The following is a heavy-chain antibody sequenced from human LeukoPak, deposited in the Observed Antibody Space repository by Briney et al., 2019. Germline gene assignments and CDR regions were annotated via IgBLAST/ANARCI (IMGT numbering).Heavy chain of an antibody. D-gene: IGHD2-21*02. Sequence: GGSLRLSCAASGFTFSSYSMNWVRQAPGKGLEWVSSISSSSSYIYYADSVKGRFTISRDNAKNSLYLQMNSLRAEDTAVYCCARDREPYCGSGCYFDYWGQGTLVTVSS. CDR1: GFTFSSYS. J-gene: IGHJ4*02. V-gene: IGHV3-21*01. CDR3: ARDREPYCGSGCYFDY. CDR2: ISSSSSYI.